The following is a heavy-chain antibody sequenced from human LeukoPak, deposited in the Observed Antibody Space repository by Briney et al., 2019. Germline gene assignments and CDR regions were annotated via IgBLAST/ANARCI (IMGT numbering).Heavy chain of an antibody. J-gene: IGHJ4*02. D-gene: IGHD6-13*01. CDR1: GGSISSYY. V-gene: IGHV4-39*07. CDR2: IYYSGST. Sequence: SETLSLTCTVSGGSISSYYWGWIRQPPGKGLEWIGSIYYSGSTYYNPSLKSRVTISVDTSKNQFSLKLSSVTAADTAVYYCARAGGGIAAGFDYWGQGTLVTVSS. CDR3: ARAGGGIAAGFDY.